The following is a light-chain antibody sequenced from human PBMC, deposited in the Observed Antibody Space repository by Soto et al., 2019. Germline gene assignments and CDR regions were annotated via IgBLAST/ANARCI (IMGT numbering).Light chain of an antibody. V-gene: IGKV1-27*01. CDR2: AAS. J-gene: IGKJ1*01. Sequence: DIQMTQSPSSLSSSVGDRVTIACRASQGISTYLAWYQQKPGKVPKLLIYAASTLLSGVPSRFSGSGSGTDFTLTISSLQPEDVATYYCQKYDTAPLTFGQGTKVEIK. CDR1: QGISTY. CDR3: QKYDTAPLT.